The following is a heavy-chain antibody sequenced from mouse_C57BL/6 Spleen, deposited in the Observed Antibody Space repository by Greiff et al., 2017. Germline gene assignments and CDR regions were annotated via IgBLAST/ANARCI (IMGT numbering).Heavy chain of an antibody. CDR3: ARAAVEDGYVYWDFDV. CDR2: IYPRSGNT. J-gene: IGHJ1*03. CDR1: GYTFTSYG. Sequence: QVQLQQSGAELARPGALVKLSCTASGYTFTSYGISWVKQRPGQGLEWIGEIYPRSGNTYYTEKFKGKATLTADKSSSTAYMELRSLTSEDSAVYFCARAAVEDGYVYWDFDVWGTGTTVTVSS. D-gene: IGHD2-2*01. V-gene: IGHV1-81*01.